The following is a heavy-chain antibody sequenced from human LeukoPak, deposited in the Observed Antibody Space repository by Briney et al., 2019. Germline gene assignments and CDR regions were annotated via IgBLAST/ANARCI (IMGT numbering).Heavy chain of an antibody. J-gene: IGHJ4*02. Sequence: SETLSLTCTVSGGSISTSSYYWGWVRQPPGKGLEWIGNIFYSGSTYYSPSLKSRVTISLDTSKNQFSLKLSSVTAADTAVYYCASNSGYVYLFDYWGQGTLVTVSS. CDR3: ASNSGYVYLFDY. D-gene: IGHD5-12*01. CDR1: GGSISTSSYY. CDR2: IFYSGST. V-gene: IGHV4-39*07.